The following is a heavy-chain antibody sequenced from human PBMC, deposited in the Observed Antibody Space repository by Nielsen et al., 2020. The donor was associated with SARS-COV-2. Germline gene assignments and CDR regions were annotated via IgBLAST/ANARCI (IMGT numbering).Heavy chain of an antibody. V-gene: IGHV3-30*03. CDR1: GFTFSSFA. CDR2: ISYDGSNK. D-gene: IGHD6-19*01. CDR3: ARAASIAVAGDY. J-gene: IGHJ4*02. Sequence: GESLKISCAASGFTFSSFALSWFRQAPGKGLEWVAVISYDGSNKYYADSVKGRFTIPRDNSKNTLYLQMNSLRAEDTAVYYCARAASIAVAGDYWGQGTLVTVSS.